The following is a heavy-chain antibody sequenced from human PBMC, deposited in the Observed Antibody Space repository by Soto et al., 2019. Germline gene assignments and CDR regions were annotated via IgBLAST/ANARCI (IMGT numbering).Heavy chain of an antibody. CDR1: GGSFSGYY. V-gene: IGHV4-34*01. Sequence: SETLSLTCAVYGGSFSGYYWSWIRQPPGKGLEWIGEINHSGSTNYNPSLKSRVTISVDTSKNQFSLKLSSVTAADTAVYYCARAVPSGVVAARDYWGQGTLVTVSS. D-gene: IGHD2-15*01. CDR2: INHSGST. CDR3: ARAVPSGVVAARDY. J-gene: IGHJ4*02.